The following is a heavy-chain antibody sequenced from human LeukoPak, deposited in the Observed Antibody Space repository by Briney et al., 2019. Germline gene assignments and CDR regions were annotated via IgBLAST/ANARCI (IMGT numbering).Heavy chain of an antibody. CDR1: GFSFSGYW. CDR2: ISPTGSTT. Sequence: GGSLRLSCTASGFSFSGYWMHWARQLPGKGRVWVSRISPTGSTTSYADSVEGRFTVSRDNAKNTLYLQVNNLRAEDTAVYYCARGPNSNWSGLDFWGQGTLLTVSS. D-gene: IGHD6-6*01. J-gene: IGHJ4*02. V-gene: IGHV3-74*01. CDR3: ARGPNSNWSGLDF.